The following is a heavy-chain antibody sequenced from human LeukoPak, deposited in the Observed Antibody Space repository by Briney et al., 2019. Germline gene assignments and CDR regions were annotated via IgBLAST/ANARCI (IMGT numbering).Heavy chain of an antibody. CDR2: IYYSGNT. V-gene: IGHV4-39*01. Sequence: PSETLSLTCTVSGGSISSSGYYWGWLRQPPGKGLEWIGSIYYSGNTYYNPSLKSRVTISVDTSKNQFSLKLSSVTAADTAVYYCARLPVLRRFDYWGQGTLVTVSS. CDR1: GGSISSSGYY. CDR3: ARLPVLRRFDY. D-gene: IGHD2/OR15-2a*01. J-gene: IGHJ4*02.